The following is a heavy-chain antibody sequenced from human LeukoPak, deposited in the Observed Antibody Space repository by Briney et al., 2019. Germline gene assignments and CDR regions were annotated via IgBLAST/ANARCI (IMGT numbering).Heavy chain of an antibody. J-gene: IGHJ4*02. Sequence: SQTLSLTCAISGDSVSGNSAAWNWIRQSPLRSLEWLGRTYYRSKWNNEYAESVKSRITINADTSKNQFSLQLNSVTPEDTAVYYCARGRADWYPIDYWGQGTLVTVSS. CDR2: TYYRSKWNN. D-gene: IGHD3-9*01. V-gene: IGHV6-1*01. CDR1: GDSVSGNSAA. CDR3: ARGRADWYPIDY.